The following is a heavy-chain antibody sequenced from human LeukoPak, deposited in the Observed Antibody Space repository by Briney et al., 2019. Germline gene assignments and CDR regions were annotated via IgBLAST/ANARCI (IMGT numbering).Heavy chain of an antibody. D-gene: IGHD4-17*01. J-gene: IGHJ4*02. CDR1: GYTFTSYD. V-gene: IGHV1-8*01. CDR2: MNPNSGNT. CDR3: ARGLSTVKSH. Sequence: GASVTVSCTASGYTFTSYDINWVRQAPGQGLEWMGWMNPNSGNTGYAQKFQGRVTMTRNTSISTAYMELSSLRSEDTAVYYCARGLSTVKSHWGQGTLVTVSS.